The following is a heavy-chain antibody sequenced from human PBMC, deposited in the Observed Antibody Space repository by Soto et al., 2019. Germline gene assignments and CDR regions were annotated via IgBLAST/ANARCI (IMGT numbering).Heavy chain of an antibody. CDR1: GGSISSGGYY. Sequence: SETLSLTCTVSGGSISSGGYYWSWIRQHPGKGLEWIGYIYYSGSTYYNPSLKSRVTISVDTSKNQFSLKLSSVTAADTAVYYCARDGAAGFGKNWFDPWGQGTLVTVPS. CDR3: ARDGAAGFGKNWFDP. V-gene: IGHV4-31*03. J-gene: IGHJ5*02. D-gene: IGHD3-10*01. CDR2: IYYSGST.